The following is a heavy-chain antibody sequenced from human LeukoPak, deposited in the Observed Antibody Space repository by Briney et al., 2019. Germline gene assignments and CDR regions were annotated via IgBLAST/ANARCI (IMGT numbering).Heavy chain of an antibody. CDR3: ARVKVEWTYYYDSSDYHPLDY. CDR2: ISSSSSYI. J-gene: IGHJ4*02. Sequence: GGSLRLSCAASGFTFSSYSMNWVRQAPGKGLEWVSSISSSSSYIYYADSVKGRFTISRDNAKNSLYLQMNSLRAEDTAVYYCARVKVEWTYYYDSSDYHPLDYWGQGTLVTVSS. V-gene: IGHV3-21*01. CDR1: GFTFSSYS. D-gene: IGHD3-22*01.